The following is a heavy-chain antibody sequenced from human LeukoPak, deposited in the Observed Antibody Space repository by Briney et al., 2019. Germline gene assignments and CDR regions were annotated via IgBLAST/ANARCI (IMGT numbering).Heavy chain of an antibody. V-gene: IGHV3-73*01. CDR3: TRLFANSQDV. J-gene: IGHJ6*02. Sequence: GGSLRLSCAASGFTFSGSAMHWVRQASGKGLEWVGRIRSKANSYATAYAASVKGRFTISRDDSKNTAYLQMNSLKTEDTAVYYCTRLFANSQDVWGQGTTVTVSS. CDR1: GFTFSGSA. CDR2: IRSKANSYAT. D-gene: IGHD2-21*01.